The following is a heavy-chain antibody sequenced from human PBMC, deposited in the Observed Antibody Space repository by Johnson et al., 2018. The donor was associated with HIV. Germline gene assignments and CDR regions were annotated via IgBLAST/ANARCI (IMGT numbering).Heavy chain of an antibody. V-gene: IGHV3-66*01. D-gene: IGHD2-15*01. Sequence: VQLVESGGGVVQPGRSLRLSCAASGFTFSSYAMHWVRQAPGKGLEWVSVIYIGGSAYYADSVKGRFTIFRSNNTLYLEMTSLRTEDTAVYYCARAAGVNVVVEAFDLWGQGTMVTVSS. J-gene: IGHJ3*01. CDR1: GFTFSSYA. CDR2: IYIGGSA. CDR3: ARAAGVNVVVEAFDL.